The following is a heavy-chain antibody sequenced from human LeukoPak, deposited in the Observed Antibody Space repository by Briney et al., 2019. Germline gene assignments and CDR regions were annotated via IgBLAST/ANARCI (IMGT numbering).Heavy chain of an antibody. CDR2: IRYDGSDK. J-gene: IGHJ4*02. CDR1: GVTFSRYG. Sequence: PGGSLRLSCAASGVTFSRYGMHWVRQAPGKGLEWVSFIRYDGSDKYYVDSVKGRFTISRDNSKNTLYLQMNSLRAEDTAVYYCAKENYWGQGTLVTVSS. CDR3: AKENY. V-gene: IGHV3-30*02.